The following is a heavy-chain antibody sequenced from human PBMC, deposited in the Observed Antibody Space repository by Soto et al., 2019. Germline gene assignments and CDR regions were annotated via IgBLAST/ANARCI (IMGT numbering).Heavy chain of an antibody. CDR1: GCTFTSYG. CDR2: ISAYNGNT. D-gene: IGHD2-2*01. J-gene: IGHJ4*02. CDR3: ARDSCISTSCYVVRIDY. Sequence: QVQLVQSGAEVKKPGASVKVSCKASGCTFTSYGISWVRQAPGQGLEWMGWISAYNGNTNYAQKLQGRVTMTTDTSTSTAYMELRSLRSDDTAVYYCARDSCISTSCYVVRIDYWGQGTLVTVSS. V-gene: IGHV1-18*01.